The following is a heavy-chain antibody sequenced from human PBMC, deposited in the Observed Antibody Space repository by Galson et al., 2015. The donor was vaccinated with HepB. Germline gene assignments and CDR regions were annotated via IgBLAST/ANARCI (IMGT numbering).Heavy chain of an antibody. V-gene: IGHV3-21*01. D-gene: IGHD3-10*01. CDR3: AREGTSGTLGVDY. CDR2: ISSSSYI. J-gene: IGHJ4*02. Sequence: SLRLSCAASGFTFSSYAMSWVRQAPGKGLEWVSSISSSSYIYDADSVKGRFTISRDNAKNSLYLQMNSLRAEDTAVYYCAREGTSGTLGVDYWGQGTLVTVSS. CDR1: GFTFSSYA.